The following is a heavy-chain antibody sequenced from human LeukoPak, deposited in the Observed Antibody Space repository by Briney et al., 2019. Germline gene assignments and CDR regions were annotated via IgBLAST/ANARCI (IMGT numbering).Heavy chain of an antibody. CDR3: ARSRDGYNWDDAFDI. V-gene: IGHV3-11*04. CDR2: ISSSGSTI. J-gene: IGHJ3*02. Sequence: PGGSLRLSCAASGFTFSDYYMSWIRQAPGKGLEWVSYISSSGSTIYYADSVKGRFTISRDNAKNSLYLQMNSLRAEDTAVYYCARSRDGYNWDDAFDIWGQGTMVTVSS. D-gene: IGHD5-24*01. CDR1: GFTFSDYY.